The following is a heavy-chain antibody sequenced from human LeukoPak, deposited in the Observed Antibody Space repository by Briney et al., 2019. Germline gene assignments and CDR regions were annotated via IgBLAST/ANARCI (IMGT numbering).Heavy chain of an antibody. D-gene: IGHD6-19*01. CDR1: GYTLTELS. V-gene: IGHV1-24*01. CDR2: FDPEDGET. Sequence: ASVKVSCKVSGYTLTELSMHWVRQAPGKGLEWMGGFDPEDGETIYAQKFQGRVTMTEDTSTDTAYMELSRLRSEDTAVYYCATDRRSGWNFDYWGQGTLVTVSS. J-gene: IGHJ4*02. CDR3: ATDRRSGWNFDY.